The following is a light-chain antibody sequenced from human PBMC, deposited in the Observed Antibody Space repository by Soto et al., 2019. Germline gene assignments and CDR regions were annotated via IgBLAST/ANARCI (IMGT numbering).Light chain of an antibody. CDR1: SSNIGSNY. J-gene: IGLJ1*01. Sequence: QAVVTQPPSASGTPGQRVTISCSGTSSNIGSNYVYWYQQLPGTAPKLLIYRNNQQPSGVPDRFSGSKSGTSASLAISGLRSEDEADYYCAAWDDSLSGLYVFGTGTKVTVL. CDR2: RNN. V-gene: IGLV1-47*01. CDR3: AAWDDSLSGLYV.